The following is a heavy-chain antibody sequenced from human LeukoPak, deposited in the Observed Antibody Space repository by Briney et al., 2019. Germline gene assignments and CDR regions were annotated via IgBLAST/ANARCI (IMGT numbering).Heavy chain of an antibody. CDR3: ARVGGTNYYYYGMDV. Sequence: KTSETLSLTCTVSGGSTSSYYWSWIRQPPGKGLEWIGYIYDSGSTNYNPSLKSRVTISVDTSKNQFSLKLSSVTAADTAVYYCARVGGTNYYYYGMDVWGQGTTVTVSS. V-gene: IGHV4-59*01. D-gene: IGHD1-1*01. J-gene: IGHJ6*02. CDR1: GGSTSSYY. CDR2: IYDSGST.